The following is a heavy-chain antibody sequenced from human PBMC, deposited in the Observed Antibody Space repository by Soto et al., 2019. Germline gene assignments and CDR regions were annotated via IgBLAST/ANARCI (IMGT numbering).Heavy chain of an antibody. D-gene: IGHD3-3*01. J-gene: IGHJ4*02. CDR3: ARGYDFWSGYLFDY. V-gene: IGHV3-74*01. Sequence: GGSLRLSCAASGFTFSSYWMHWVRQAPGKGLVWVSRINSDGSSTSYADSVKGRFTISRDNAKTPLYLQMNSLRAEDTAVYYCARGYDFWSGYLFDYWGQGTLVTVSS. CDR1: GFTFSSYW. CDR2: INSDGSST.